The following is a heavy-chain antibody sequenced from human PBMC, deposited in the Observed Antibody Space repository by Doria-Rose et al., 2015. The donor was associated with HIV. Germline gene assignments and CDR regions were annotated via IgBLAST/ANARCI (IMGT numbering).Heavy chain of an antibody. V-gene: IGHV2-26*01. CDR3: ARIKSSRWYHKYYFDF. CDR1: GVSLSSPGMG. D-gene: IGHD6-13*01. CDR2: IFSDDER. Sequence: GPVLVKPTETLTLTCTVSGVSLSSPGMGVSWIRQPPGKALEWLANIFSDDERSYKSSLKSRLTISRGTSKSQVVLTMTDMDPVDTATYYCARIKSSRWYHKYYFDFWGQGTLVIVSA. J-gene: IGHJ4*02.